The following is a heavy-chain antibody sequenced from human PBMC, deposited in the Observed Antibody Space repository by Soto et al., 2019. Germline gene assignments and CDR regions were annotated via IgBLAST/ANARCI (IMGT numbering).Heavy chain of an antibody. V-gene: IGHV3-23*01. D-gene: IGHD6-19*01. Sequence: GGSLRLSCAASGFPFSSYAMNWVRQAPGKGLEWLSTISSGGDITFYADSVKGRFTISRDNSNNTLFLQMSGLSADDTAVYFCAKDKISRSVAAPSRNWFDPWRQGTLVTVSS. J-gene: IGHJ5*02. CDR2: ISSGGDIT. CDR3: AKDKISRSVAAPSRNWFDP. CDR1: GFPFSSYA.